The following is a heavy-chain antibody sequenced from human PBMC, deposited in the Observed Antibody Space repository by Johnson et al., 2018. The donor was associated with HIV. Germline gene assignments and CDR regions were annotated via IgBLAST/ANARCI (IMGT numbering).Heavy chain of an antibody. V-gene: IGHV3-66*01. Sequence: VQLVESGGGLVQPGGSLRLSCAASGFTFSSYAMSWVRQAPGKGLEWVSVIYADGGTYYPDSVKARFTISRDRSENTLYLQMNSLRAEDTAMYYCARDRAYHCSGGSCSHVFDIWSQGTMVTVSS. CDR3: ARDRAYHCSGGSCSHVFDI. J-gene: IGHJ3*02. CDR2: IYADGGT. CDR1: GFTFSSYA. D-gene: IGHD2-15*01.